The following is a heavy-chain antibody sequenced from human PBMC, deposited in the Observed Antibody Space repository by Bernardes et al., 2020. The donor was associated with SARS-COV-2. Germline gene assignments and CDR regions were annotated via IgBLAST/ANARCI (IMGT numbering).Heavy chain of an antibody. CDR3: ARADGYNGIDYFDY. J-gene: IGHJ4*02. V-gene: IGHV3-23*01. Sequence: GGSLRLSCAVSGFPFSSHALSWVRPAPGKGLEWVSGITGSGVNTYYIDSVRGRFTISRDNSKNTLYLQMNSLRAEDTAFDYCARADGYNGIDYFDYWGQGLLVTVSS. CDR2: ITGSGVNT. D-gene: IGHD5-12*01. CDR1: GFPFSSHA.